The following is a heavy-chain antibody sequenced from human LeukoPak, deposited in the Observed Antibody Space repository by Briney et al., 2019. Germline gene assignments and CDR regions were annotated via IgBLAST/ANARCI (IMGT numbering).Heavy chain of an antibody. CDR2: IYYSGST. Sequence: SETLSLTCTVSGGSISSSSYYWGWIRQPPGKGLEWIGSIYYSGSTYYNPSLKSRVTISVDTSKNQFSLKLSSVTAADTAVYYCARELFCRGGSCYSGGWFDPWGQGTLVTVSS. D-gene: IGHD2-15*01. V-gene: IGHV4-39*07. CDR3: ARELFCRGGSCYSGGWFDP. CDR1: GGSISSSSYY. J-gene: IGHJ5*02.